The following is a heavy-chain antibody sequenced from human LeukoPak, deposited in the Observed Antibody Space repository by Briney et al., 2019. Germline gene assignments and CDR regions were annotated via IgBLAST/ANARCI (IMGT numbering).Heavy chain of an antibody. V-gene: IGHV3-30*01. CDR2: ISHDGSNK. CDR1: GFSFSGYA. J-gene: IGHJ4*02. D-gene: IGHD3-22*01. CDR3: ARHSSGYYHYDY. Sequence: PGRSLRLSCAASGFSFSGYAMHWVRQAPGKGLEWVAAISHDGSNKYHADSVKGRFTISRDNSKNTLHLQMNSLRAEDTAVYYCARHSSGYYHYDYWGPGTPVTVAS.